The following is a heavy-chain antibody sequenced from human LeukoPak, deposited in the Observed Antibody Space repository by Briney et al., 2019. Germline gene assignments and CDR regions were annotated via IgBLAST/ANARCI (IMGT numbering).Heavy chain of an antibody. CDR1: GFTFSSYG. D-gene: IGHD6-19*01. J-gene: IGHJ4*02. V-gene: IGHV3-53*01. CDR2: IYSGGTT. Sequence: PGGSLRLSCAASGFTFSSYGMNWVRQAPGKGLEWVSVIYSGGTTYYADSVKGRFTISRDNSKNTLYLQMNSLRAEDTAVYYCARRAVEWGQGTLVTVSS. CDR3: ARRAVE.